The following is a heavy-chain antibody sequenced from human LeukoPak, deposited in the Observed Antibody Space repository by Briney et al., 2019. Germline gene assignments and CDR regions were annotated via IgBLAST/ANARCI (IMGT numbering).Heavy chain of an antibody. CDR3: ARGEKATIEN. V-gene: IGHV4-59*01. Sequence: SETLSLTCTVSGGSISSYYWSWIRQPPGKGLEWIEYIYYSGSTNYNPSLKSRVTIPVDTSKNQFSLKLSSVTAADTGVYYCARGEKATIENWGQGTLVTVSS. CDR2: IYYSGST. D-gene: IGHD5-24*01. J-gene: IGHJ4*02. CDR1: GGSISSYY.